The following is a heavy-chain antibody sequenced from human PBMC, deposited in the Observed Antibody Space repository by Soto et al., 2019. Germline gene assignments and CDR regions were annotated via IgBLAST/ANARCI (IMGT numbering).Heavy chain of an antibody. CDR2: ISAYNGNT. CDR3: ARVGGSSSWYRPGDYYYYYGMDV. CDR1: GYTFTSYG. Sequence: GASVKVSCKASGYTFTSYGISWVRQAPGQGLEWMGWISAYNGNTNYAQKLQGRVTMTTDTSTSTAYMELRSLRSDDTAVYYCARVGGSSSWYRPGDYYYYYGMDVWGQGTTVTVSS. V-gene: IGHV1-18*01. D-gene: IGHD6-13*01. J-gene: IGHJ6*02.